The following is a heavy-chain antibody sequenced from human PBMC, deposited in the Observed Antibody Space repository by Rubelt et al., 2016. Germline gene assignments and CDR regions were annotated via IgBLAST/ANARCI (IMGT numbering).Heavy chain of an antibody. J-gene: IGHJ4*02. Sequence: EVQLVESGGGLVKPGGSLRLSCAASGFTFSSYAMSWVRQAPVKGLEWVSIISASGGDTHYTDTGKGRFTVSRDNSKTTLYLQMNSLSDKGTAVDYCAEVRGGSSGCCDGWGRGTRLTVSS. CDR1: GFTFSSYA. D-gene: IGHD6-25*01. CDR2: ISASGGDT. V-gene: IGHV3-23*04. CDR3: AEVRGGSSGCCDG.